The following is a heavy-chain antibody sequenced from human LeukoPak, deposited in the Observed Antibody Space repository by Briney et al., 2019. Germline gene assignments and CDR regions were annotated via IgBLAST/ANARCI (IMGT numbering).Heavy chain of an antibody. Sequence: SETLSLTCTVSGGSISSYYWSWIRQPPGKGLEWIGYIYYSGSTNYNPSHKSRVTISVDTSKNQFSLKLRSVTAADTAVYYCARRHDTAMVSDLWGRGTLVTVSS. CDR3: ARRHDTAMVSDL. CDR2: IYYSGST. V-gene: IGHV4-59*08. J-gene: IGHJ2*01. CDR1: GGSISSYY. D-gene: IGHD5-18*01.